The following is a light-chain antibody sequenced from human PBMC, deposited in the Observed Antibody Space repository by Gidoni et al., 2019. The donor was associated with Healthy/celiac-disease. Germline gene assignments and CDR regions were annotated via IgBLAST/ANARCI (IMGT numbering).Light chain of an antibody. Sequence: DIVMTQSPDSLAVSLGEGATINCKSSQSVLYSSNNKNYLVWYKQKPGQPPKLLIYWASTRESGVPDRFSGSGSGTDFTLTISSLQAEDVAVYYCQQYYSTPPTFGGGTKVEIK. J-gene: IGKJ4*01. CDR3: QQYYSTPPT. V-gene: IGKV4-1*01. CDR1: QSVLYSSNNKNY. CDR2: WAS.